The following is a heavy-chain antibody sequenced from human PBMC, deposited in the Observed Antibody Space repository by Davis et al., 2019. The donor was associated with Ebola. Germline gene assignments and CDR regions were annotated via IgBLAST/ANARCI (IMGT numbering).Heavy chain of an antibody. CDR3: ARGVDSSSSLLGY. V-gene: IGHV1-69*04. CDR1: GGTFSSYA. Sequence: SVKVSCKASGGTFSSYAISWVRQAPGQGLEWMGRIIPILGIANYAQKFQGRVTMTRNTSISTAYMELSSLRSEDTAVYYCARGVDSSSSLLGYWGQGTLVTVSS. J-gene: IGHJ4*02. D-gene: IGHD6-6*01. CDR2: IIPILGIA.